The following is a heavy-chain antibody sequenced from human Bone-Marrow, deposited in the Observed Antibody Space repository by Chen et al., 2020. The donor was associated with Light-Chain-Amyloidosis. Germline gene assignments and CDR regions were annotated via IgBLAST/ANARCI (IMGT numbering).Heavy chain of an antibody. CDR2: IKEDGSEK. CDR3: ASYNGGAALNI. J-gene: IGHJ3*02. V-gene: IGHV3-7*01. Sequence: ELPLVEAGGGLVQAGGSLRLSCAASGFTFSRYWMSWVRQAPGKGLEWVTNIKEDGSEKYYVDSVKGRFTISRDNAKNSVYLQMNSLKDEDTALYYCASYNGGAALNIWGQGTMVTVSS. CDR1: GFTFSRYW. D-gene: IGHD3-16*01.